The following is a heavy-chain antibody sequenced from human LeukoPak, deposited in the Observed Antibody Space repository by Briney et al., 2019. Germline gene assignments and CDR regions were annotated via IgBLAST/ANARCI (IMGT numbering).Heavy chain of an antibody. CDR1: GGTFSSYA. J-gene: IGHJ4*02. V-gene: IGHV1-69*04. CDR3: ARDVRGAGLELRKYDY. CDR2: IIPILGIA. D-gene: IGHD1-7*01. Sequence: SVKVSCKASGGTFSSYAISWVRQAPGQGLEWMGRIIPILGIANYAQKFQGRVTITADKSTSTAYMELSSLRSEDTAVYYCARDVRGAGLELRKYDYWGQGTLVSVSS.